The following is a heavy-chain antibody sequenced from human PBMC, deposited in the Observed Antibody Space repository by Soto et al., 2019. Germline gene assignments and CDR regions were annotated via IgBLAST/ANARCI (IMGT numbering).Heavy chain of an antibody. CDR1: GFTFSNHG. V-gene: IGHV3-33*01. CDR3: ARESSSGRRDRIDY. CDR2: IWYDGTNR. J-gene: IGHJ4*02. D-gene: IGHD6-19*01. Sequence: LRLPCVASGFTFSNHGMHWVRQAPGKGLEWVTVIWYDGTNRFYADSVKGRFTISRDISENTVYLQMDSLRSEDTAVYYCARESSSGRRDRIDYWGQGTLVTVSS.